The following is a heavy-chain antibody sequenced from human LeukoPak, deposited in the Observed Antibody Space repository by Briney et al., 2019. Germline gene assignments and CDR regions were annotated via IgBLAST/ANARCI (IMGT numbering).Heavy chain of an antibody. CDR2: ISAYNGNT. J-gene: IGHJ3*02. CDR1: GYTFTGYY. D-gene: IGHD1-14*01. CDR3: ARDIGPTKVFMFDDTFDI. V-gene: IGHV1-18*04. Sequence: ASVKVSCKASGYTFTGYYMHWVRQAPGQGLEWMGWISAYNGNTNYAQKLQGRVTMTTDTSTSTAYMELRSLRSEDTAVYYCARDIGPTKVFMFDDTFDIWGQGAMVTVSS.